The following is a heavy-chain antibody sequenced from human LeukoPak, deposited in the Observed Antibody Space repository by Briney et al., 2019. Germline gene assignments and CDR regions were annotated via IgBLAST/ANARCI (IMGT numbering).Heavy chain of an antibody. V-gene: IGHV5-51*01. CDR3: ARHGCSSTSCYKERHYYYYMDV. Sequence: GESLKISCKGSGYSFTSYWIGWVRQMPGKGLEWMGIIYPGDSDTRYSPSFQGQVTISADKSISTADLQWSSLKASDTAMYYCARHGCSSTSCYKERHYYYYMDVWGKGTTVTVSS. CDR1: GYSFTSYW. D-gene: IGHD2-2*02. J-gene: IGHJ6*03. CDR2: IYPGDSDT.